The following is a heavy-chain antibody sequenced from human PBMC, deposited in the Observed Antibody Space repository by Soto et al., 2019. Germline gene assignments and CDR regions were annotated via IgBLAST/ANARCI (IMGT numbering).Heavy chain of an antibody. J-gene: IGHJ4*02. D-gene: IGHD2-15*01. CDR1: GFTFSSYA. CDR2: ISGSGGST. CDR3: AKHSAGEYCSGGSCYDFDY. Sequence: GGSLRLSCAASGFTFSSYAMSWVRQAPGKGLEWVSAISGSGGSTYYADSVKGRFTISRDNSKNTLYLQMNSLRAEDTAVYYCAKHSAGEYCSGGSCYDFDYWGQGTLVTVSS. V-gene: IGHV3-23*01.